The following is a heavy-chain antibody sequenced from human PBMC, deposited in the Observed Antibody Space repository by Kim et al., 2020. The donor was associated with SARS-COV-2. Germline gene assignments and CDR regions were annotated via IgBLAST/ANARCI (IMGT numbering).Heavy chain of an antibody. Sequence: GGSLRLSCAASGFNLSGSALHWVRQASGKGLEWVGRIRSKTNNYATSVAASVQGRFTVSRDDSKNTAYLQMNSLKTEDTAVYYCTRQYGEHCGSSNCRGHGGEGSPVTVS. D-gene: IGHD2-2*01. J-gene: IGHJ1*01. CDR2: IRSKTNNYAT. CDR1: GFNLSGSA. V-gene: IGHV3-73*01. CDR3: TRQYGEHCGSSNCRGH.